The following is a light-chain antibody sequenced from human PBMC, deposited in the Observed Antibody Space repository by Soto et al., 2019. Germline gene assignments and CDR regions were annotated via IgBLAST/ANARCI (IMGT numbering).Light chain of an antibody. Sequence: IQMTQSPSSLSASVGDRVTITCESSQDITNYLNWYQQKPGKAPNLLISDASKLETGVPSRFSGSGSGTDFTFTISSLQPEDFATYYCQHYDTPPITFGQGTRLEIK. CDR3: QHYDTPPIT. V-gene: IGKV1-33*01. CDR1: QDITNY. J-gene: IGKJ5*01. CDR2: DAS.